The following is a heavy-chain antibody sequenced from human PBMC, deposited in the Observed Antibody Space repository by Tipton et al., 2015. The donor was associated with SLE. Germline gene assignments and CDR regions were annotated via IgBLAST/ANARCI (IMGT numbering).Heavy chain of an antibody. CDR2: INSDGSDT. D-gene: IGHD3-10*01. CDR1: GFSFSDYW. J-gene: IGHJ4*02. CDR3: AKDPGGGAKFNYFDH. V-gene: IGHV3-74*01. Sequence: GSLRLSCAASGFSFSDYWMDWVRQAPGKGLLWVSFINSDGSDTRYANSVKGRFTISRDNAKNTLYLQMNSLRAEDTAVYYCAKDPGGGAKFNYFDHWGQGILVTVSS.